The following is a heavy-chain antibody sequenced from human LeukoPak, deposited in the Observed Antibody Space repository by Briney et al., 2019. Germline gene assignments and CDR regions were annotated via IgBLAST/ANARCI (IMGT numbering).Heavy chain of an antibody. D-gene: IGHD3-10*01. Sequence: PGGSLRLPGAASGFTFSTYWMHWVRQAPGKGLECVAVISYDGSNKYYADSVKGRFTISRDNSKNTLYLQMNSLRAEDTAVYYCAKERNTMVRGAYFDYWGQGTLVTVSS. CDR3: AKERNTMVRGAYFDY. CDR1: GFTFSTYW. CDR2: ISYDGSNK. J-gene: IGHJ4*02. V-gene: IGHV3-30*18.